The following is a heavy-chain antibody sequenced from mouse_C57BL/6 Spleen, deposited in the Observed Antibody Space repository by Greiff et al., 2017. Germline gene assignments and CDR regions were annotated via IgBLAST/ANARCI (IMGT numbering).Heavy chain of an antibody. D-gene: IGHD1-1*01. V-gene: IGHV1-74*01. CDR1: GYTFTSYW. CDR2: IHPSDSDT. Sequence: QVQLQQPGAELVKPGASVKVSCKASGYTFTSYWMHWVKQRPGQGLEWIGRIHPSDSDTNYNQKFKGKATLTVDKSSSTAYMQRSSLTSEDSAVYYCAIEDTTVVSDWYFDVWGTGTTVTVSS. CDR3: AIEDTTVVSDWYFDV. J-gene: IGHJ1*03.